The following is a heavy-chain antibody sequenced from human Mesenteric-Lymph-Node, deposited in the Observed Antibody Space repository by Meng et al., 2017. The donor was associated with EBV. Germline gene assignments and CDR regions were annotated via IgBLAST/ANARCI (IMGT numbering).Heavy chain of an antibody. J-gene: IGHJ4*01. CDR1: GGSFSAYY. CDR2: INHSGST. CDR3: ARQRSDSRLFDY. Sequence: QVQLQQWGAGLLKPSETLSLYCAVYGGSFSAYYWTWIRQPPGKGLEWIGEINHSGSTIYNPSLKSRVTMSVDTSKSQFSLKLSSVTAADTAVYFCARQRSDSRLFDYWGQGTLVTVSS. V-gene: IGHV4-34*01. D-gene: IGHD4-11*01.